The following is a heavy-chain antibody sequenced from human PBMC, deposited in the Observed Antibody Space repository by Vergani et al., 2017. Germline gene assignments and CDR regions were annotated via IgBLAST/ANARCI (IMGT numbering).Heavy chain of an antibody. D-gene: IGHD6-25*01. CDR3: ARGLPFSVSPKFDP. Sequence: QVQLQQWGAGLLKPSETLSLTCAVYGGSFSGYYWSWIRQPPGKGLEWIGEINHSGSTNHNPSLKSRVTISVDTSKNQFSLKLSSVTAADTAVYYCARGLPFSVSPKFDPWGQGTLVTVSS. V-gene: IGHV4-34*01. CDR2: INHSGST. J-gene: IGHJ5*02. CDR1: GGSFSGYY.